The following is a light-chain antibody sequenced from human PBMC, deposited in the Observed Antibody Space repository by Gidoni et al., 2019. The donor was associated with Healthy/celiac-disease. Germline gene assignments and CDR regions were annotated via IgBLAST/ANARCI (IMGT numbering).Light chain of an antibody. Sequence: QSALTQPASVSGSPGQSITISCTGTSSDVGGYNYVSWYQQHPGKARKLMIYEVSNRPSGVPDRFSGSKSGNTASLTISGLQAEDEADYYCSSYTSSSTGVFGGGTKLTVL. V-gene: IGLV2-14*01. CDR3: SSYTSSSTGV. J-gene: IGLJ2*01. CDR1: SSDVGGYNY. CDR2: EVS.